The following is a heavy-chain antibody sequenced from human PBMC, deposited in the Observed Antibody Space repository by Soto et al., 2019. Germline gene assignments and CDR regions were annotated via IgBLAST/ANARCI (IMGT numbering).Heavy chain of an antibody. J-gene: IGHJ4*02. CDR3: ARENSYFDY. CDR1: GYTFRNFG. V-gene: IGHV1-18*01. Sequence: QIQLLQSGAEVKKPGASVKVTCKASGYTFRNFGISWGRQAPGQGREWLGWISAYNANANYAQKLQGRLTMTADTSTSTAYMELRSLRSDDTAEYYCARENSYFDYWGQGTLVTVSS. CDR2: ISAYNANA.